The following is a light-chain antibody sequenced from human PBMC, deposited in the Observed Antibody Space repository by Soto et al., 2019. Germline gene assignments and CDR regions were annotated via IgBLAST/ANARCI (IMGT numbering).Light chain of an antibody. V-gene: IGLV1-47*02. CDR2: TND. Sequence: QSVLTQPPSASGTPGQRVTISCSGSSSNIGRNPVYWYQQVPGTAPKLLFYTNDQRPSGVLYRFSGSTSGTSASLVIIGLRSAEEADYYCAAWDAGRSTSVFGGGTKLTVL. CDR3: AAWDAGRSTSV. CDR1: SSNIGRNP. J-gene: IGLJ3*02.